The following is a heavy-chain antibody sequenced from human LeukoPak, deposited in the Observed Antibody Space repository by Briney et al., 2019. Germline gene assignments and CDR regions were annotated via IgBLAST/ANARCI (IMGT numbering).Heavy chain of an antibody. CDR1: GGSFSGYY. Sequence: KASETLSLTCAVYGGSFSGYYWSWIRQPPGKGLEWIGEINHSGSTNYNPSLKGRVTISVDTSKNQFSLKLSSVTAADTAVYYCAGPLVVTSSDRGYFDYWGQGTLVTVSS. CDR3: AGPLVVTSSDRGYFDY. V-gene: IGHV4-34*01. D-gene: IGHD5-12*01. CDR2: INHSGST. J-gene: IGHJ4*02.